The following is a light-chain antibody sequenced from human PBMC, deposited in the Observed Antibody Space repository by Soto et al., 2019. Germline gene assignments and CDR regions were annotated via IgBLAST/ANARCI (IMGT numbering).Light chain of an antibody. V-gene: IGKV3-11*01. CDR1: QSVDRY. CDR2: DTS. J-gene: IGKJ4*01. Sequence: EVVLTQSPAPLSLSPGERATLSCRVSQSVDRYLAWYQQKPGQAPRLLIYDTSNRATGVPARFSGTGSGTDFTLTVSSLDPEDFGVYYCQQRKFWPPLTGGGGTKVEIK. CDR3: QQRKFWPPLT.